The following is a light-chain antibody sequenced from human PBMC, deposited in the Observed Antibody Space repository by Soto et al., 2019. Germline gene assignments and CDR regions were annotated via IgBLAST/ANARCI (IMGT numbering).Light chain of an antibody. V-gene: IGLV1-44*01. Sequence: QSVLTQPPSASGTPGQRVFISCSGSSSNIGSNTVSWYQQFPGTAPKLLIFTNNQRPSGVPDRFSGSKSGTSASLAISGLRSEDEADYYCAGWDDSVKGPVFGGGTQLTVL. CDR2: TNN. CDR1: SSNIGSNT. J-gene: IGLJ7*01. CDR3: AGWDDSVKGPV.